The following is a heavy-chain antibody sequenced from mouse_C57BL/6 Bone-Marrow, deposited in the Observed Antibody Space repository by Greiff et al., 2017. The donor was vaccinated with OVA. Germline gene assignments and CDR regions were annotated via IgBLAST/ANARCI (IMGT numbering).Heavy chain of an antibody. V-gene: IGHV1-7*01. J-gene: IGHJ2*01. CDR2: INPSSGYT. CDR1: GYTFTSYW. CDR3: ARLEGGSPYYFDY. Sequence: QVHVKQSGAELAKPGASVKLSCKASGYTFTSYWMHWVKQRPGQGLEWIGYINPSSGYTKYNQKFKDKATLTADKSSSTAYMQLSSLTYEDSAVYYCARLEGGSPYYFDYWGQGTTLTVSS. D-gene: IGHD1-1*01.